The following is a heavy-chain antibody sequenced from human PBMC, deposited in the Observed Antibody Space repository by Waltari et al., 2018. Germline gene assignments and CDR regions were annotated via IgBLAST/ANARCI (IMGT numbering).Heavy chain of an antibody. Sequence: EVELVQSGAEVKKPGATVKIYCKASGYTFMDYFMHWGQQAPGKGLEWMGRIDPEDGETVYSEKFQGRVTITADTSTDTAYMELSSLTSGDTAVYYCAPLPGGSGQTFDYWGQGTLVTVSS. CDR1: GYTFMDYF. CDR3: APLPGGSGQTFDY. D-gene: IGHD3-10*01. V-gene: IGHV1-69-2*01. J-gene: IGHJ4*02. CDR2: IDPEDGET.